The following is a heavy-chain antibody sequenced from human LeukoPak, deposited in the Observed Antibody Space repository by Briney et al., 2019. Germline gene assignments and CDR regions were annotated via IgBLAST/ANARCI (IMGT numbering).Heavy chain of an antibody. V-gene: IGHV3-7*05. CDR3: AREEEGYRYGMDV. J-gene: IGHJ6*02. CDR1: GFTFSSYW. Sequence: GGSLRLPCAASGFTFSSYWMSWVRQAPGKGLEWVAIIKQDGSEKYYVDSVKGRFTISRDNAKNSLHLQMNSLRAEDTAVYYCAREEEGYRYGMDVWGQGTTVTVSS. D-gene: IGHD5-18*01. CDR2: IKQDGSEK.